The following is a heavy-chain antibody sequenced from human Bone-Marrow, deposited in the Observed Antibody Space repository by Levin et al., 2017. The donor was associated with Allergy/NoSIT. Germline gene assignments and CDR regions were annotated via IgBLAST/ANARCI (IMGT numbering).Heavy chain of an antibody. J-gene: IGHJ4*02. CDR2: IYTDDTT. CDR1: GFTVSNNY. Sequence: PSGGSLRLSCAAPGFTVSNNYMSWVRQAPGKGLEWVSVIYTDDTTNYADSVKDRFTISRDNSKDTLYLQMHSLRAEDTAVYYCARLPPTGYWGRGTVVTVSS. D-gene: IGHD1-14*01. V-gene: IGHV3-66*04. CDR3: ARLPPTGY.